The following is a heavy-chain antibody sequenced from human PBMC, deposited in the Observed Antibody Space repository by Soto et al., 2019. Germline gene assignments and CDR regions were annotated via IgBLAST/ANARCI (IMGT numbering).Heavy chain of an antibody. V-gene: IGHV2-70*01. CDR2: IDWDDDK. J-gene: IGHJ5*02. CDR1: GCSLRTSGMC. CDR3: ARIRGGSWQFDP. Sequence: SGPTLVNPTQTLTLTCTCSGCSLRTSGMCVSWIRQPPGKALEWLALIDWDDDKYYSPSLKTRLTIAKDTSKNQVVLTMTNMDPVDTATYYCARIRGGSWQFDPWGQGTLVTVSS. D-gene: IGHD6-19*01.